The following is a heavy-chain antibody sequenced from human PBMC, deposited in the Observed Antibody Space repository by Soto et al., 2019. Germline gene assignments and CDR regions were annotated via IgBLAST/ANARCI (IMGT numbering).Heavy chain of an antibody. V-gene: IGHV4-59*01. Sequence: QVQLQESGPGLVKPSETLSLTCTVSGGSISSYYWSWIRQPPGKGLEWIGYIYYTGGTNYNPSLKSRVTISVDTSKNHYSLKLSSVTAADTAVYFCASRSVAGILGYWGQGTLVTVSS. CDR2: IYYTGGT. CDR1: GGSISSYY. J-gene: IGHJ4*02. D-gene: IGHD6-19*01. CDR3: ASRSVAGILGY.